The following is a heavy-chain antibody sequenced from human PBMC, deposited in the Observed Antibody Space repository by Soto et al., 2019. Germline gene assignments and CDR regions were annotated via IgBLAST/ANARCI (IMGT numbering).Heavy chain of an antibody. CDR1: GFTFDDSA. J-gene: IGHJ4*01. CDR2: IGSTRGGI. V-gene: IGHV3-9*01. Sequence: EVQLVESGGGLVQPGRSLRLSCAASGFTFDDSAMHWVRQPPGKGLEWVSGIGSTRGGIGYADSVKGRFTISRDNGKNSLYLQMNSLRAEDTALYYCAKDLSEGYFDYWGHGTLVTVSS. CDR3: AKDLSEGYFDY.